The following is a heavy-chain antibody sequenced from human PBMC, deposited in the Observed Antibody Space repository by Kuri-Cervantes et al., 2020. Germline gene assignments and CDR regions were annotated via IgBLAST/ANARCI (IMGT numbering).Heavy chain of an antibody. CDR3: ARADYDILTGYLNWFDP. CDR1: GGSVSSGSYY. CDR2: IYYSGST. Sequence: SETLSLTCTVSGGSVSSGSYYWSWIRQPPGKGLEWIGYIYYSGSTNYNPSLKSRVTISVDTSKNQFSLKLSSVTAADTAVYYCARADYDILTGYLNWFDPWGQGTLVTVSS. D-gene: IGHD3-9*01. J-gene: IGHJ5*02. V-gene: IGHV4-61*01.